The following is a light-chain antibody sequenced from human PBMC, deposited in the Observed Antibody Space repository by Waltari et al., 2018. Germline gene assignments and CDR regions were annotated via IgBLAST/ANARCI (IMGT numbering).Light chain of an antibody. J-gene: IGKJ1*01. CDR1: QSVGRA. V-gene: IGKV3-20*01. CDR3: QHYVRLPVT. CDR2: GAS. Sequence: SCWASQSVGRALAWYQQKRGQAPRLLIYGASTRASGIPDRFSGSGSGTDFSLTINRLEPEDFAVYYCQHYVRLPVTFCQGTKVEIK.